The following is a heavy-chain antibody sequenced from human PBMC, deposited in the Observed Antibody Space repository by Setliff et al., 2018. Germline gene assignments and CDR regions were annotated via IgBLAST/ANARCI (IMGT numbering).Heavy chain of an antibody. V-gene: IGHV4-38-2*01. D-gene: IGHD3-22*01. Sequence: LSLTCAVSGYFISSGYYWGWIRQPPGKGLEWIGSIYHSGSTYYNPSLKSRVTISVDTSKKQFSLKLSSVTAADTAVYYCARGKIRITMIVVPTGGAFDIWGQGTMVTVSS. CDR2: IYHSGST. CDR3: ARGKIRITMIVVPTGGAFDI. J-gene: IGHJ3*02. CDR1: GYFISSGYY.